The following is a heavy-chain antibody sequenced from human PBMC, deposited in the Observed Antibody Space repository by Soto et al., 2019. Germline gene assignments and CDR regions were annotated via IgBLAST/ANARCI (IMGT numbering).Heavy chain of an antibody. Sequence: ASVKVSCKASGYTFTSYGISWVRQAPGQGLEWMGWISAYNGNTNYAQKLQGRVTMTTDTSTSTAYMELRSLRSDDTAVYYCARTRPYSGGWPRGGWFAPWGKGTLVTVP. D-gene: IGHD6-19*01. CDR1: GYTFTSYG. CDR3: ARTRPYSGGWPRGGWFAP. V-gene: IGHV1-18*01. CDR2: ISAYNGNT. J-gene: IGHJ5*02.